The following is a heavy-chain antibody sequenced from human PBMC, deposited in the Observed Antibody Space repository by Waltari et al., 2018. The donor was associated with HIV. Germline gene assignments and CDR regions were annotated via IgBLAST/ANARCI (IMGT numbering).Heavy chain of an antibody. CDR3: ARGVSIVRGVMIRGHMDV. J-gene: IGHJ6*02. D-gene: IGHD3-10*01. Sequence: VQLVQSAAEMRKPGASVQVSCRASGYTFSASPISWVRPAPGQGLEWMGWISGYNGKTNYEKKFQGRVNMTTDTSTSTAHMELRSLRSDDTAVYYCARGVSIVRGVMIRGHMDVWGQGTTVTVSS. CDR1: GYTFSASP. V-gene: IGHV1-18*01. CDR2: ISGYNGKT.